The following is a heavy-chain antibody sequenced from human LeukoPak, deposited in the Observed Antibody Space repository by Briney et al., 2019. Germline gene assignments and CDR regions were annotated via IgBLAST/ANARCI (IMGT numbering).Heavy chain of an antibody. Sequence: SETLSLTCTVPGGSISSYYWSWIRQPPGKGLEWIGYIYYSGSTNYNPSLKSRVTISVDTSKNQFSLKLSSVTAADTAVYYCARDTSLYYYDSSGYYWSYFDYWGQGTLVTVSS. V-gene: IGHV4-59*01. D-gene: IGHD3-22*01. CDR1: GGSISSYY. CDR3: ARDTSLYYYDSSGYYWSYFDY. J-gene: IGHJ4*02. CDR2: IYYSGST.